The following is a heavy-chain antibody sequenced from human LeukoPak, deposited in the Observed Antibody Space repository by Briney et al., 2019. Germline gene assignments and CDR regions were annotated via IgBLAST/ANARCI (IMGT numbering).Heavy chain of an antibody. CDR2: IWYDRSYR. CDR1: GFTFSRSG. J-gene: IGHJ4*02. V-gene: IGHV3-33*01. Sequence: PGGSLRLSCAASGFTFSRSGMHWVRQAPGKGLEWVAVIWYDRSYRYYADSVKGRFTISRDNSKNTLYLEMNSLRAEDTAVYYCARSASSSWAYFDYWGQGTLVTVSS. CDR3: ARSASSSWAYFDY. D-gene: IGHD6-13*01.